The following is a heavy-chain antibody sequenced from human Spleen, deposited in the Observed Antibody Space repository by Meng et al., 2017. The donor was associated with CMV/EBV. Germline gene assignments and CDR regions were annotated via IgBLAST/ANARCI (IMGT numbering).Heavy chain of an antibody. J-gene: IGHJ4*02. V-gene: IGHV3-30*02. CDR3: AKVDEGHPLDF. Sequence: GESLKISCEASGFAFGSYGMNWVRQAPGKGLEWVALIRDDAKTKDYADSVKGRFSISRDNSKNTLYLQLHGLRPEDTAVYYCAKVDEGHPLDFWGQGTVVTVSS. CDR2: IRDDAKTK. CDR1: GFAFGSYG. D-gene: IGHD5-24*01.